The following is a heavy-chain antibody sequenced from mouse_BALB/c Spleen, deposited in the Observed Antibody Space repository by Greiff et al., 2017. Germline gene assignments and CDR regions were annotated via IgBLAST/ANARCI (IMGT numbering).Heavy chain of an antibody. CDR3: TRSGYDGDYYAMDY. J-gene: IGHJ4*01. V-gene: IGHV6-6*02. CDR1: GFTFSNYW. CDR2: IRLKSNNYAT. D-gene: IGHD2-3*01. Sequence: EVKLQESGGGLVQPGGSMKLSCVASGFTFSNYWMNWVRQSPEKGLEWVAEIRLKSNNYATHYAESVKGRFTISRDDSKSSVYLQMNNLRAEDTGIYYCTRSGYDGDYYAMDYWGQGTSVTVSS.